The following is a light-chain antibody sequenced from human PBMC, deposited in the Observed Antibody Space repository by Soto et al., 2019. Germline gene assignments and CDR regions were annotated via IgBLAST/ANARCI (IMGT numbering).Light chain of an antibody. CDR3: QQYGSSPWT. J-gene: IGKJ1*01. V-gene: IGKV3-20*01. Sequence: EIVLTQSPGTLSLSPGERATLSCRASQSVSSSYLAWYQHKPGQAPRLLIYGASSRAAGIPDRFSSSGSGTEFTLTISRLEPEDFGVFYCQQYGSSPWTFGHGTKVEIK. CDR1: QSVSSSY. CDR2: GAS.